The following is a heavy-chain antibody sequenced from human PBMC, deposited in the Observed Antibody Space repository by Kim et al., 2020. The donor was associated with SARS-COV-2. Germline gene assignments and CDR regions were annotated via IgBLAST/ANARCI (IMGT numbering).Heavy chain of an antibody. V-gene: IGHV3-23*01. J-gene: IGHJ2*01. D-gene: IGHD1-1*01. CDR1: GFTFSNYA. Sequence: EGSLRLSCAASGFTFSNYAVNWVRQAPGKGLEYVSVIDSADRPYYADSVKGRFTISRDNSKNTLHLQMNSLRAEDTAVYYCARRTPSYWYPDLWGRGTLVTVSS. CDR3: ARRTPSYWYPDL. CDR2: IDSADRP.